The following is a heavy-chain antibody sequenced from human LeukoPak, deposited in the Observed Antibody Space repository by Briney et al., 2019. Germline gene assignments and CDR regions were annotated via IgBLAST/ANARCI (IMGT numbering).Heavy chain of an antibody. D-gene: IGHD6-19*01. J-gene: IGHJ4*02. CDR3: ARHGSGWSFDY. CDR1: GNSISSFF. Sequence: ASETLSLTCTVSGNSISSFFWSWIRQPPGKGLEWIGSMHYSGDSKYNPSLRSRVSLSIDTSKQQFSLRLSSVTAADTAVYYCARHGSGWSFDYWGQGTLVTVSS. V-gene: IGHV4-59*01. CDR2: MHYSGDS.